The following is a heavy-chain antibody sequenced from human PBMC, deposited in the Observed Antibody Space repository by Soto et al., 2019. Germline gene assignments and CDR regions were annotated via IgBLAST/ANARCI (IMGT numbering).Heavy chain of an antibody. CDR3: ARRYQIADYSGMDV. D-gene: IGHD1-20*01. V-gene: IGHV3-74*01. CDR2: INSDGSST. J-gene: IGHJ6*02. Sequence: GVSMRLSCAASGVAVSSNYISWARQSPGKGLEWVSRINSDGSSTSYVDAVKGRVTISRDNAKNTLYLQMNSLRAEDTAVYYCARRYQIADYSGMDVRGQGATLPVSS. CDR1: GVAVSSNY.